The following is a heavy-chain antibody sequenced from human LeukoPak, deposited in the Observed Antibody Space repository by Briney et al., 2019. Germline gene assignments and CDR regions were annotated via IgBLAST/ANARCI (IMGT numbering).Heavy chain of an antibody. CDR2: INPNSGGT. D-gene: IGHD2-2*01. J-gene: IGHJ4*02. V-gene: IGHV1-2*02. Sequence: GASVKVSCKASGYTFTGYYMHWVRQAPGQGLEWMGWINPNSGGTNYAQKFQGRVTMTRDTSISTAYMELSRLRSDDTAVYYCARELGGRHCSSTSCYPVGYWGQGTLVTVSS. CDR3: ARELGGRHCSSTSCYPVGY. CDR1: GYTFTGYY.